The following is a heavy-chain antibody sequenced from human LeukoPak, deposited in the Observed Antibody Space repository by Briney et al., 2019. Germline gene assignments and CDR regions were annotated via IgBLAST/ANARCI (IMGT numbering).Heavy chain of an antibody. Sequence: PGGSLRLSCAPSGVNFTSYAMSWVRQAPGRGLEWLSAMSGSGGSTYYADSVEGRLTIDTDNCKNRMYQQTTCLQAEDTAVNYSAKRGVSLTMFWGMDVWGQGTTVTVSS. J-gene: IGHJ6*02. CDR2: MSGSGGST. CDR3: AKRGVSLTMFWGMDV. D-gene: IGHD3-9*01. V-gene: IGHV3-23*01. CDR1: GVNFTSYA.